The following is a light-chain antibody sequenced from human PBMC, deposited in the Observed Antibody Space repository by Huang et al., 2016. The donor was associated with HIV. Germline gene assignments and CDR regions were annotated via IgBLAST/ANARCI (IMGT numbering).Light chain of an antibody. CDR3: QQYYFSPRT. CDR1: QSIFYNSNGQNY. CDR2: WAS. V-gene: IGKV4-1*01. J-gene: IGKJ3*01. Sequence: DVVLSLSPASLPVSPGERATVSCRSSQSIFYNSNGQNYLAWYQQKARQRPKLLGYWASTRAPGVPDRFSGTGSGTDFTLTINNLQGEDAAVYYCQQYYFSPRTFGPGTKVDI.